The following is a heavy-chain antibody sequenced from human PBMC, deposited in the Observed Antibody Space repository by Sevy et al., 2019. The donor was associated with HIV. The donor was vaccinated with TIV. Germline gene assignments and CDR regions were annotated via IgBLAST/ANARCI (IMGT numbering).Heavy chain of an antibody. Sequence: ASVKVSCKACGGTFSSYAISWVRQAPGQGLEWMGGIIPIFGTANYAQKFQGRVTITADESTSTAYMELSSLRSEDTAVYYCARSAPGYCSGGSCGVYWGQGTLVTVSS. CDR1: GGTFSSYA. V-gene: IGHV1-69*13. CDR2: IIPIFGTA. CDR3: ARSAPGYCSGGSCGVY. D-gene: IGHD2-15*01. J-gene: IGHJ4*02.